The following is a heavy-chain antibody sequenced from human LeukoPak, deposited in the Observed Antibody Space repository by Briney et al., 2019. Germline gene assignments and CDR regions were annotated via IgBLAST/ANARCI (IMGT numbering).Heavy chain of an antibody. CDR3: AKYMGYSSSWIEY. CDR2: ISSSGSTI. V-gene: IGHV3-48*03. D-gene: IGHD6-13*01. CDR1: GFTFSSYE. Sequence: GGSLRLSCAASGFTFSSYEMNWVRQAPGKGLEWVSYISSSGSTIYSADSVKGRFTISRDSSKNTLYLQMDSLRAEDTALYYCAKYMGYSSSWIEYWGQGTLVTVSS. J-gene: IGHJ4*02.